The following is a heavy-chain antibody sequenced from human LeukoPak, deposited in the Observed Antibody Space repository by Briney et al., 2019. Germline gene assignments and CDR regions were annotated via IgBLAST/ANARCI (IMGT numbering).Heavy chain of an antibody. Sequence: PGGSLRLSCTASGFTFGDYAMSWVRQAPGKGLEWVGFIRSKAYGGTTEYAASVKGRFTISRDDSKSIAYLQMNSLKTEDTAVYYCASAAMGAVDYWGQGTLVTVSS. J-gene: IGHJ4*02. CDR1: GFTFGDYA. V-gene: IGHV3-49*04. CDR3: ASAAMGAVDY. CDR2: IRSKAYGGTT. D-gene: IGHD2-2*01.